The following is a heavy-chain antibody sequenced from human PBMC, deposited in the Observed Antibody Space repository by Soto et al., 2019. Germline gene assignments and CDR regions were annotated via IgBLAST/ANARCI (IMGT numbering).Heavy chain of an antibody. Sequence: QVQLVQSGAEVKKPGSSVKVSCKASGGTFSSYAISWVRQAPGQGLEWMGGIIPIFGTANYAQKFQGRVTITADKSTSKADMELSSLRSEDTAVYYCAEGGYYYDSSGYLADYYYYGMDVWGQGTTVTVSS. V-gene: IGHV1-69*06. J-gene: IGHJ6*02. CDR3: AEGGYYYDSSGYLADYYYYGMDV. D-gene: IGHD3-22*01. CDR1: GGTFSSYA. CDR2: IIPIFGTA.